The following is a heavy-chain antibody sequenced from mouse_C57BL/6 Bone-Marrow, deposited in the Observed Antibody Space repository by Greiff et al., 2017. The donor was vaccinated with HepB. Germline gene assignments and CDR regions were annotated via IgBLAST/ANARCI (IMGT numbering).Heavy chain of an antibody. Sequence: QVQLQQPGAELVKPGASVKLSCKASGYTFTSYWMLWVKQRPGQGLEWSGEIDPSDSYTNYNQKFKGKATLTVDTSSSTADMQLSSLTSEVSAVYYCASSLSWDYYAMDYWGRGTAVTVSS. CDR3: ASSLSWDYYAMDY. CDR2: IDPSDSYT. J-gene: IGHJ4*01. V-gene: IGHV1-50*01. D-gene: IGHD1-1*01. CDR1: GYTFTSYW.